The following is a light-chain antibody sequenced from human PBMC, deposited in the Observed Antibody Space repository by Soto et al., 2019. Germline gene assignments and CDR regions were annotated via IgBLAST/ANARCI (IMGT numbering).Light chain of an antibody. CDR2: GAS. CDR3: QQYDSSPRT. Sequence: EIVMTQSSATLSLSPGERVTFSCMASQRVSSYLAWYQQKPGQAPRLLISGASNRATGIPDRFSGSGSGTDFTLTINRLEPEDFAVYYCQQYDSSPRTFGQGTKVDIK. V-gene: IGKV3-20*01. J-gene: IGKJ1*01. CDR1: QRVSSY.